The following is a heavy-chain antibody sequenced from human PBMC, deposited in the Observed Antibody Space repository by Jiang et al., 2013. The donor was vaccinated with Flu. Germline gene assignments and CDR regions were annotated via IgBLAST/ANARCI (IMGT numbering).Heavy chain of an antibody. V-gene: IGHV4-39*01. J-gene: IGHJ1*01. CDR1: GGSISSSSYY. Sequence: GSGLVKPSETLSLTCTVSGGSISSSSYYWGWIRQPPGKGLEWIGSIYYSGSTYYNPSLKSRVTISVDTSKNQFSLKLSSVTAADTAVYYCARHSANKWELPEQYFQHWGQGTLVTVSS. CDR2: IYYSGST. CDR3: ARHSANKWELPEQYFQH. D-gene: IGHD1-26*01.